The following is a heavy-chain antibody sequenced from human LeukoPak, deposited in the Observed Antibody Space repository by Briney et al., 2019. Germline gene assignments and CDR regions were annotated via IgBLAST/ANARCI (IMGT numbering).Heavy chain of an antibody. CDR1: GGTFSSYA. Sequence: SVKVSCKASGGTFSSYAISWVRQAPGQGLEWMGGIILIFGTANYAQKFQGRVTITADESTSTAYMELSSLRSEDTAVYYCAREKYYDSSGPYYFDYWGQGTLVTVSS. CDR2: IILIFGTA. CDR3: AREKYYDSSGPYYFDY. D-gene: IGHD3-22*01. J-gene: IGHJ4*02. V-gene: IGHV1-69*13.